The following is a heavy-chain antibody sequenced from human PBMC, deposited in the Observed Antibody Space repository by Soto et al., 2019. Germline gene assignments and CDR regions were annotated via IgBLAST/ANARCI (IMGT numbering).Heavy chain of an antibody. V-gene: IGHV3-53*02. CDR1: GFTVSSNY. J-gene: IGHJ4*02. CDR2: IYSGGST. D-gene: IGHD2-21*02. CDR3: ATVYGGNSGDLRGLDS. Sequence: EVQLVETGGGLIQPGGSLRLSCAASGFTVSSNYMSWVRQAPGKGLEWVSVIYSGGSTYYADSVKGRFTISRDNSKNTLYLQMNSLRAEDTAVYYCATVYGGNSGDLRGLDSWGQGTLVTVSS.